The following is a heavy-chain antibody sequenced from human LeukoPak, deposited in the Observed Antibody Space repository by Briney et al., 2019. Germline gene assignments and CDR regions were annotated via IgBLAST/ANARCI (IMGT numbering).Heavy chain of an antibody. J-gene: IGHJ4*02. CDR2: INHSGST. V-gene: IGHV4-34*01. CDR1: GGSFSGYY. Sequence: NTSETLSLTCAVYGGSFSGYYRSWIRQPPGKGLEWIGEINHSGSTNYNPSLKSRVTISVDTSKNQFSLKLSSVTAADTAVYYCARRSMATVTTGLDYWGQGTLVTVSS. CDR3: ARRSMATVTTGLDY. D-gene: IGHD4-17*01.